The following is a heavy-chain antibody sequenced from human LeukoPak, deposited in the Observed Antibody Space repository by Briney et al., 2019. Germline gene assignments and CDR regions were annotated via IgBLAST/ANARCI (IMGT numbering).Heavy chain of an antibody. CDR3: ARPTYSSRGHYYYGMDV. Sequence: PGGSLRLSCAASGFTFSSYWMSWVRQAPGKGLEWVANIKQDGSEKYYVDSVKGRFTISRDNAKNSLYLQMNSLRAEDTAVYYCARPTYSSRGHYYYGMDVWGQGTTVTVSS. D-gene: IGHD6-13*01. J-gene: IGHJ6*02. CDR2: IKQDGSEK. CDR1: GFTFSSYW. V-gene: IGHV3-7*01.